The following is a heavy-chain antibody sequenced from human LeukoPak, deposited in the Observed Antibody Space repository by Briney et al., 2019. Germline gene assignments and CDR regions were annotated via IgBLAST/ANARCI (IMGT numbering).Heavy chain of an antibody. CDR3: ARPHDYHYFDY. CDR1: GFTFSSYG. D-gene: IGHD4-11*01. J-gene: IGHJ4*02. CDR2: IWYDGSNK. V-gene: IGHV3-33*01. Sequence: GGSLRLSCAASGFTFSSYGMHWVRQAPGKGLEWVAVIWYDGSNKYYADSVKGRFTISRDNSKNTLYLQMNSLRAEDTAVYYCARPHDYHYFDYWGQGPLVTVSS.